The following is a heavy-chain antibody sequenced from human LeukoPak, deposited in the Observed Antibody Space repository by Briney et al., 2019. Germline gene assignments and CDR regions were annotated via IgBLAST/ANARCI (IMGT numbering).Heavy chain of an antibody. CDR3: ARRGGGNYPQYFEY. CDR1: GFTFSSYA. CDR2: ISYDGSNK. D-gene: IGHD1-7*01. Sequence: PGGSLRLSCAASGFTFSSYAMHWVRQAPGKGLEWVAVISYDGSNKYFADSVKGRFTISRDNPKNTLYLQMNSLRAEDAAVYYCARRGGGNYPQYFEYWGQGTLVTVSS. V-gene: IGHV3-30*03. J-gene: IGHJ4*02.